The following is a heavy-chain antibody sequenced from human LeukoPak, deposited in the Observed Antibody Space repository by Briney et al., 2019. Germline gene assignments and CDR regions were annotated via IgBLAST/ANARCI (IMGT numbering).Heavy chain of an antibody. D-gene: IGHD3-9*01. CDR2: IYCSGST. Sequence: SETLSLTCTVSGGSISSSSYYWGWIRQPPGKGLEWIGSIYCSGSTYYNPSLKSRVTISVDTFKNQFSLKLSSVTAADTAVYYCARIRYFDWLLFNYYYYYMDVWGKGTTVTISS. CDR3: ARIRYFDWLLFNYYYYYMDV. CDR1: GGSISSSSYY. J-gene: IGHJ6*03. V-gene: IGHV4-39*01.